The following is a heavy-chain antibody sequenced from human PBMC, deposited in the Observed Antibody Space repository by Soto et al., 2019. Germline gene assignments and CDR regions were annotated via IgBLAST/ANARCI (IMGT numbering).Heavy chain of an antibody. J-gene: IGHJ4*02. D-gene: IGHD2-2*01. Sequence: PGGSLRLSCAASGFTFNSYSMNWVRQAPGKGLEWISYISSSSNTIYYADSVKGRFTISRDNAKNSLYLQMNSLRAEDTAVYYCARADWFCSTTSCYNFDYWGQGTLVTVSS. CDR1: GFTFNSYS. V-gene: IGHV3-48*01. CDR3: ARADWFCSTTSCYNFDY. CDR2: ISSSSNTI.